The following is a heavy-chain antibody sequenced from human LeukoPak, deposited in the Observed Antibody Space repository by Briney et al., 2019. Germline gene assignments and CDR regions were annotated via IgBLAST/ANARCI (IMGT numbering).Heavy chain of an antibody. CDR1: GFTFSSYS. J-gene: IGHJ4*02. CDR3: ARDLDYYDSSGPKGY. CDR2: ISSSSSYI. Sequence: PGGSLRLSCAASGFTFSSYSMNWVRQAPGKVLEWVSSISSSSSYIYYADSVKGRFTISRDNAKNSLYLQMNSLRAEDTAVYYCARDLDYYDSSGPKGYWGQGTLVTVSS. D-gene: IGHD3-22*01. V-gene: IGHV3-21*01.